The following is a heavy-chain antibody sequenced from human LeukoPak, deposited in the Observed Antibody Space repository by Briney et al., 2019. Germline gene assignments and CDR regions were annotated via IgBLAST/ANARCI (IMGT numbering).Heavy chain of an antibody. CDR1: GFTSSSYW. Sequence: GGSLRLSCAASGFTSSSYWMRWVRQVPGKGLVWVSRISGDGTARNYANSVKGRFTISRDDAKNTVDLQMNSLRGEDTAVYYCVRGRGSYGWFDPWGQGTLVTVSS. D-gene: IGHD3-10*01. CDR3: VRGRGSYGWFDP. CDR2: ISGDGTAR. J-gene: IGHJ5*02. V-gene: IGHV3-74*01.